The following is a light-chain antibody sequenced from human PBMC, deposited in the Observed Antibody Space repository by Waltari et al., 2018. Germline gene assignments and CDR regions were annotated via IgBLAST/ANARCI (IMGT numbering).Light chain of an antibody. CDR1: QSISSW. V-gene: IGKV1-5*03. CDR2: KAS. CDR3: QQYNSYLYT. J-gene: IGKJ2*01. Sequence: DIQMTQSTSTLSASVGDRVTITCRASQSISSWLAWYQQKPGKAPKLLIYKASSLESGGPSRFSGSGSGTEFTLTISSLQPDDFATYYCQQYNSYLYTFGQGTKLEIK.